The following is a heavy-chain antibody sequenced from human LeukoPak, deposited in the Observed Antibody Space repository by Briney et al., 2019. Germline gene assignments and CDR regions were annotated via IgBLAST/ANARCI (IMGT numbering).Heavy chain of an antibody. Sequence: ASVKVSCKASLYTFTGFYIHLVRQAPGQGLEWMGWINPDRGGTNYAQKFQGRVTLTRDTSINTAYMELSGLTSDDTAVYYCVREDFIVIPAAMRGDYWGQGTLVIVSS. CDR2: INPDRGGT. J-gene: IGHJ4*02. V-gene: IGHV1-2*02. D-gene: IGHD2-2*01. CDR1: LYTFTGFY. CDR3: VREDFIVIPAAMRGDY.